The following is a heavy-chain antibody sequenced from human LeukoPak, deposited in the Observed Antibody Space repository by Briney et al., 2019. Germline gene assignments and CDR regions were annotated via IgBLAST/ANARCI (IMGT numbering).Heavy chain of an antibody. CDR3: ARAIGSSWAEYFDY. J-gene: IGHJ4*02. CDR1: GFTFSSYG. V-gene: IGHV3-30*03. D-gene: IGHD6-13*01. CDR2: ISYDGSNK. Sequence: GRSLRLSCAASGFTFSSYGMHWVRQAPGKGLEWVAVISYDGSNKYYADSVKGRFTISRDNSKNTLYLQMNSLRAEDTAVYYCARAIGSSWAEYFDYWGQGTLVTVSS.